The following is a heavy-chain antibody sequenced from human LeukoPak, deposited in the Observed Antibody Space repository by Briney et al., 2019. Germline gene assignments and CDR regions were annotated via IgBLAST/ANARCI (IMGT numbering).Heavy chain of an antibody. V-gene: IGHV4-4*07. Sequence: ASETLSLTCTVSGGSISSYYWSWIRQPAGKGLEWIGRIYTTGSTYYNPSLKSRVTMSVDTSKNQFSLKLSSVTAADTAVYYCARLQLWEYYFDYWGQGTLVTVSS. CDR3: ARLQLWEYYFDY. J-gene: IGHJ4*02. CDR1: GGSISSYY. CDR2: IYTTGST. D-gene: IGHD1-1*01.